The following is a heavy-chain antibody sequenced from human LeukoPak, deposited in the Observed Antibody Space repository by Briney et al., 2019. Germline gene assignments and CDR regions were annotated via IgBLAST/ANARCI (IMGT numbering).Heavy chain of an antibody. D-gene: IGHD6-13*01. Sequence: GGSLRLSCAASGFTFSSYAMHWVRQAPGKGLEWVAVISYDGSNKYYADSVKGRFTISRDNSKNTLYLQMNSLRAEDTAVYYCARESGMKYFDYWGQGTLVTVSS. V-gene: IGHV3-30*01. CDR3: ARESGMKYFDY. CDR1: GFTFSSYA. J-gene: IGHJ4*02. CDR2: ISYDGSNK.